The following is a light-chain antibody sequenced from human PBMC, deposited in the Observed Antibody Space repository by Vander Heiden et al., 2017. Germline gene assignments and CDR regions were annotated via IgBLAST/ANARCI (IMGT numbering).Light chain of an antibody. CDR3: ALYMGSGIWV. CDR2: NTN. CDR1: SGSVYTTYY. J-gene: IGLJ3*02. Sequence: QTVVTQEPSFSVSPGGTVTLTCGLSSGSVYTTYYPSWYQQTPGQTPRTLISNTNTRSSGVPDRFSGSILGNKAALTITGAQADDESDYYCALYMGSGIWVFGGGTKLTVL. V-gene: IGLV8-61*01.